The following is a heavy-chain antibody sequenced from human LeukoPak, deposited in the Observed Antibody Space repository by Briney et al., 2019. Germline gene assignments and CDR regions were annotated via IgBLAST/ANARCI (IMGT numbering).Heavy chain of an antibody. CDR3: AKADGYNPLDY. V-gene: IGHV3-30*18. D-gene: IGHD5-12*01. CDR1: GFTFSSHG. J-gene: IGHJ4*02. Sequence: GRSLRLSCAASGFTFSSHGMHWVRQAPGKGLEWVAVISYDGTNKHYADSVKGRFTISRDNSKNTLYLQMNSLRAEDTAVYYCAKADGYNPLDYWGQGTLVTVSS. CDR2: ISYDGTNK.